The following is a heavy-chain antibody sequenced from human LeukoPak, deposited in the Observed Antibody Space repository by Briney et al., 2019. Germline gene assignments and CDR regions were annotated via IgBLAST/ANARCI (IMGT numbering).Heavy chain of an antibody. J-gene: IGHJ4*02. Sequence: ASVKVSCKASGYTFSGHYLHWVRQAPGQGPELMGLINPKNGDTNYGQTFRGRVTMTRDTSINTAYMELTTLRSDDTAVYFCARGVYTAMVSFDYWGQGTLVTVSS. CDR2: INPKNGDT. V-gene: IGHV1-2*02. CDR1: GYTFSGHY. CDR3: ARGVYTAMVSFDY. D-gene: IGHD5-18*01.